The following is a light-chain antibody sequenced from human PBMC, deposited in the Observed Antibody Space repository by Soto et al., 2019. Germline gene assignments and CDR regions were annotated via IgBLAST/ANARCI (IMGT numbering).Light chain of an antibody. CDR2: DNN. J-gene: IGLJ1*01. CDR1: SSNIGNNY. CDR3: GTWDSSLSGFSV. V-gene: IGLV1-51*01. Sequence: QSVLTQPPSVSAAPGQKVTISCSGSSSNIGNNYVSWYQQLPGTAPKLLIYDNNKRPSGIPDRFSGSKSGTSATLGITGLQTGDEADYYCGTWDSSLSGFSVFGTGTKVTVL.